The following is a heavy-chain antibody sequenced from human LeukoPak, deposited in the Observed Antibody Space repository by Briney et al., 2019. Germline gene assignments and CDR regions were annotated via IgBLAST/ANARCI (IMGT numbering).Heavy chain of an antibody. V-gene: IGHV1-8*01. Sequence: ASVKVSCTASGYTLSRSDLNWVRQAPGQGREWRGWMNPNSGNTGYAQRFQGRVTMTRNTAISTAYMELSSLRSEDTAVYYCARVGRLCSGGSCYHSAIDYWGQGTLVTVSS. CDR2: MNPNSGNT. CDR3: ARVGRLCSGGSCYHSAIDY. J-gene: IGHJ4*02. CDR1: GYTLSRSD. D-gene: IGHD2-15*01.